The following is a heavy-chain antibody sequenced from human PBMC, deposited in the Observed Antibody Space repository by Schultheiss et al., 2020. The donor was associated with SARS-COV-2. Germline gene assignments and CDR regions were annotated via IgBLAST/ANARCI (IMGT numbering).Heavy chain of an antibody. CDR2: IYHSGST. D-gene: IGHD4-11*01. Sequence: SETLSLTCAVSGGSISSGGYSWSWIRQPPGKGLEWIGYIYHSGSTYYNPSLKSRVTISVDRSKNQFSLKLSSVTAADTAVYYCARGTTDRPDYYYYYMDVWGKGTTVTVSS. V-gene: IGHV4-30-2*01. CDR1: GGSISSGGYS. J-gene: IGHJ6*03. CDR3: ARGTTDRPDYYYYYMDV.